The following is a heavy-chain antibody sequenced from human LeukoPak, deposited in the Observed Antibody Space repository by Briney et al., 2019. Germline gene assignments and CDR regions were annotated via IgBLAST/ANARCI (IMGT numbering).Heavy chain of an antibody. D-gene: IGHD1-26*01. CDR3: AKPWELLTYYFDY. V-gene: IGHV3-7*03. CDR1: GFTFSSYW. CDR2: IKQDGSEK. Sequence: GGSLRLSCAASGFTFSSYWMSWVRQAPGKGLEWVANIKQDGSEKYYVDSVKGRFTISRDNAKNSLYLQMNSLRAEDTAVYYCAKPWELLTYYFDYWGQGTLVTVSS. J-gene: IGHJ4*02.